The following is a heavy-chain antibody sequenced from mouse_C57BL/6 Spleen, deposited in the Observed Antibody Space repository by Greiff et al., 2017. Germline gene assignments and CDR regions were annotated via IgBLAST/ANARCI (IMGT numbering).Heavy chain of an antibody. CDR3: ARGGRNWDGFAY. CDR2: ISYDGSN. CDR1: GYSITSGYY. J-gene: IGHJ3*01. D-gene: IGHD4-1*01. Sequence: EVQVVESGPGLVKPSQSLSLTCSVTGYSITSGYYWNWIRQFPGNKLEWMGYISYDGSNNYNPSFKNQISITRDTSKNQFFLKLNSVTTEDTATYYCARGGRNWDGFAYWGQGTLVTVSA. V-gene: IGHV3-6*01.